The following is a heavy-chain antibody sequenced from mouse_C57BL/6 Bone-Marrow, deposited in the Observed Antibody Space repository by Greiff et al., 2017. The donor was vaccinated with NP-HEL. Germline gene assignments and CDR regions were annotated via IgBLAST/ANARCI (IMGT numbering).Heavy chain of an antibody. CDR3: TRRYSVYYARNY. Sequence: VQLQESGAELVRPGASVTLSCKASGYTFTDYEMHWVKQTPVHGLEWIGAIDPETGGTAYNQKFKGKAILTADKSSSTAYMKRRSLTSENSAVYYCTRRYSVYYARNYWGKGTSVTVSS. CDR1: GYTFTDYE. D-gene: IGHD2-12*01. CDR2: IDPETGGT. J-gene: IGHJ4*01. V-gene: IGHV1-15*01.